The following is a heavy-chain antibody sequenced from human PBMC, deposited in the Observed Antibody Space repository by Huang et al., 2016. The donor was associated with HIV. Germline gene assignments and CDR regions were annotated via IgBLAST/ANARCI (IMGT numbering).Heavy chain of an antibody. V-gene: IGHV4-34*01. CDR2: VKQRGSA. Sequence: QVRLERWGPRVLKPSDTLSLKCAVYGDSFSGYFWTWIRQSPVRGLEWIGEVKQRGSATYNPSLKSRVSMSVDSSKNQFYLNLTSVSAADTAIYFCARPKMTETPTDSTWSYFDFWGQGSPVTVSS. J-gene: IGHJ4*02. CDR1: GDSFSGYF. CDR3: ARPKMTETPTDSTWSYFDF. D-gene: IGHD3-10*01.